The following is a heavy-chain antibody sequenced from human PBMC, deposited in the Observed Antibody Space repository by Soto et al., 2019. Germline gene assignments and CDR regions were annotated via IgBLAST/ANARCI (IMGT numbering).Heavy chain of an antibody. D-gene: IGHD3-9*01. V-gene: IGHV3-15*01. CDR1: GFTFSNAW. Sequence: GGSLRLSXAASGFTFSNAWMSWVRQAPGKGLEWVGRIKSKTDGGTTDYAAPAKGRFTISRDDSKNTLYLQMNSLKTEDTAVYYCTPQRQDYDILTGRLYFDYWGQGTLVTVSS. J-gene: IGHJ4*02. CDR3: TPQRQDYDILTGRLYFDY. CDR2: IKSKTDGGTT.